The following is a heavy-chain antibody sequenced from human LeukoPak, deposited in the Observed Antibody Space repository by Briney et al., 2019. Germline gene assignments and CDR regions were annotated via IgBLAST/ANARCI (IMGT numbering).Heavy chain of an antibody. D-gene: IGHD2-2*01. V-gene: IGHV4-34*01. J-gene: IGHJ6*03. CDR3: ARGKVVPAAIDYYYYYYMDV. CDR1: GGSFSGYY. CDR2: INHSGST. Sequence: PSGTLSLTCAVYGGSFSGYYWSWIRQPPGKGLEWSGEINHSGSTNYNLSLKSRVTISVDTSKNQFSLKLSSVTAADTAVYYCARGKVVPAAIDYYYYYYMDVWGKGTTVTVSS.